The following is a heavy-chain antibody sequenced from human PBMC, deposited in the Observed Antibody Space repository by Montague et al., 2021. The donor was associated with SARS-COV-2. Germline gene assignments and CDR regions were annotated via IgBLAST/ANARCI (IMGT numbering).Heavy chain of an antibody. D-gene: IGHD1-26*01. CDR1: GDSISSLHYY. J-gene: IGHJ4*01. CDR3: ARRAGVVEGTRFDY. Sequence: SETLSLTCTVSGDSISSLHYYWCWIRQPRGKLQEWIGIVHYRGSTYYNPPPRSRSIISVDTSKNQYALRLRSVTATDTASYYCARRAGVVEGTRFDYWGQGILVPVSS. V-gene: IGHV4-39*01. CDR2: VHYRGST.